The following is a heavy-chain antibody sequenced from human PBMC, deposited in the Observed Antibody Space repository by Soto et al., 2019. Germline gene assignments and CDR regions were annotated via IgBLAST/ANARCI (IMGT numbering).Heavy chain of an antibody. CDR3: ARVPRIAAARRVYYGMDV. D-gene: IGHD6-13*01. CDR2: ISYDGSNK. Sequence: PGGSLRLSCAASGFTFSSYAMHWVRQAPGKGLEWVAVISYDGSNKYYADSVKGRFTISRDNSKNTLYLQMNSLRAEDTAVYYCARVPRIAAARRVYYGMDVWGQGTTVTVSS. J-gene: IGHJ6*02. V-gene: IGHV3-30-3*01. CDR1: GFTFSSYA.